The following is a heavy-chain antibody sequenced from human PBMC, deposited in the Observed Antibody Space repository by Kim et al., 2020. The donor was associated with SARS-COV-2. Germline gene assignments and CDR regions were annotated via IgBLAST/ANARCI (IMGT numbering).Heavy chain of an antibody. V-gene: IGHV1-69*13. CDR3: ARAVQEFEIYYYYGMDV. Sequence: SVKVSCKASGGTFSSYAISWVRQAPGQGLEWMGGIIPIFGTANYAQKFQGRVTITADESTSTAYMELSSLRSEDTAVYYCARAVQEFEIYYYYGMDVWGQGTTVTVSS. D-gene: IGHD3-10*01. CDR1: GGTFSSYA. J-gene: IGHJ6*02. CDR2: IIPIFGTA.